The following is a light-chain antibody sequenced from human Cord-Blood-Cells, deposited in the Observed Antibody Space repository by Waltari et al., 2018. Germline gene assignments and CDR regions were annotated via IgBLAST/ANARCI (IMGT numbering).Light chain of an antibody. J-gene: IGLJ2*01. CDR1: SSAVGGYNY. CDR3: SSYTSSSTVV. CDR2: DVS. V-gene: IGLV2-14*01. Sequence: QSALTQPASVSGSPGQSITIPCTGTSSAVGGYNYVSWYQQHPGKAPKRMIYDVSNRPSGVSNRFSGSKSGNTASLTISGLQAEDEADYYCSSYTSSSTVVFGGGTKLTVL.